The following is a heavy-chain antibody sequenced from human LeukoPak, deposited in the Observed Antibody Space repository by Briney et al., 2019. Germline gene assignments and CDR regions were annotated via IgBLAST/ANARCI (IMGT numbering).Heavy chain of an antibody. CDR3: ARSRSVQYYYDSSGYYRDAFDI. CDR2: ISAYNGNT. Sequence: ASVKVSCKASGYTFTSYGISWVRQAPGQGLEWMGWISAYNGNTNYAQKLQGRVTMTTDTSTSTAYMELRSLRSDDTAVYYCARSRSVQYYYDSSGYYRDAFDIWGQGTMVTVSS. CDR1: GYTFTSYG. J-gene: IGHJ3*02. V-gene: IGHV1-18*01. D-gene: IGHD3-22*01.